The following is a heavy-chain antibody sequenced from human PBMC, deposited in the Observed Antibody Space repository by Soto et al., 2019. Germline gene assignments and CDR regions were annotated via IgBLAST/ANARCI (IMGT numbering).Heavy chain of an antibody. D-gene: IGHD2-15*01. V-gene: IGHV3-21*05. CDR3: VRAGGGGLFEP. J-gene: IGHJ5*02. Sequence: GGSLRLSCAASGFIFSTYAMNWVRQAPGKGLEWLSYISPGSRYPAYADSVKGRFTISRDNAKRSLYLQMMSLTAEDTDIYYCVRAGGGGLFEPWGQGTMVTVSS. CDR1: GFIFSTYA. CDR2: ISPGSRYP.